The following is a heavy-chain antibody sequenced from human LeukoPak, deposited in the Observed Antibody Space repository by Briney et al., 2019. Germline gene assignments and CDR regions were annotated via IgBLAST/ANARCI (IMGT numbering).Heavy chain of an antibody. J-gene: IGHJ4*02. CDR1: GYTFTDYT. Sequence: ASVKVSCKASGYTFTDYTMHRLRQAPGQRLDWMGWINGGSGNTKYSPEFQGRVTITRDTSASTAYMELSSLRSEDTAVYYCARGGKDVLRFLEWLTSFDYWGQGTLVTVSS. D-gene: IGHD3-3*01. CDR3: ARGGKDVLRFLEWLTSFDY. V-gene: IGHV1-3*01. CDR2: INGGSGNT.